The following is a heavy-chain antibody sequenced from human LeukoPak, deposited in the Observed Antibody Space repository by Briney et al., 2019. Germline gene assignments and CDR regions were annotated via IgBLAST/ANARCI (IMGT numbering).Heavy chain of an antibody. Sequence: ASVKVSCKASGYTFTGYYMHWVRQAPGQGLEWMGWINPNSGSTNYAQKFQGRVTMTRDTSISTAYMELSRLRSDDTAVYYCVIAVAGTNFFDYWGQGTLVTVSS. CDR1: GYTFTGYY. CDR3: VIAVAGTNFFDY. CDR2: INPNSGST. D-gene: IGHD6-19*01. V-gene: IGHV1-2*02. J-gene: IGHJ4*02.